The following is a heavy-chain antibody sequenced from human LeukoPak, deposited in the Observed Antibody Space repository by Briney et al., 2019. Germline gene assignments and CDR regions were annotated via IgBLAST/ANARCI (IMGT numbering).Heavy chain of an antibody. CDR2: IYSGGST. CDR1: GFTVSSNY. D-gene: IGHD6-13*01. V-gene: IGHV3-53*01. CDR3: AKDSSSWYQPNIDY. J-gene: IGHJ4*02. Sequence: GGSLRLSCAASGFTVSSNYMSWVRQAPGKGLEWVSVIYSGGSTYYADSVKGRFTISRDNSKNTLYLQMNSLRAEDTAVYYCAKDSSSWYQPNIDYWGQGSLVTVSS.